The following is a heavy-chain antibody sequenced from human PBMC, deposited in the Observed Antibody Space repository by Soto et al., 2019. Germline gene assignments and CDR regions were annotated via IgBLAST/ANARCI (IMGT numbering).Heavy chain of an antibody. J-gene: IGHJ6*02. V-gene: IGHV1-18*01. CDR3: AKARGVYGGGRYYYGMDV. D-gene: IGHD4-17*01. Sequence: ASVKVSCKASGYTFSSYGITWVRQAPGQGPEWMGWINPYIDNTEYAQKFQGRVTMTTDTSTSTAYLELRGLRSDDTAVYYCAKARGVYGGGRYYYGMDVWGQGTTVTVSS. CDR1: GYTFSSYG. CDR2: INPYIDNT.